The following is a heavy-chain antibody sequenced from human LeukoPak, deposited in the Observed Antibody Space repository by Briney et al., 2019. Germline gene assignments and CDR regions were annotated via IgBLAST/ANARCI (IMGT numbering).Heavy chain of an antibody. V-gene: IGHV4-31*03. D-gene: IGHD4-17*01. CDR2: IYFSGST. Sequence: SETLSLTCTVSGGSISSGGYYWSWIRQHPGKGLEWIGYIYFSGSTYYNPSLKSRVTISVDTSKNQFSLKLSSETAADTAVYYCARLVPDDYGDPDAYDIWGQGTMVIVSS. J-gene: IGHJ3*02. CDR1: GGSISSGGYY. CDR3: ARLVPDDYGDPDAYDI.